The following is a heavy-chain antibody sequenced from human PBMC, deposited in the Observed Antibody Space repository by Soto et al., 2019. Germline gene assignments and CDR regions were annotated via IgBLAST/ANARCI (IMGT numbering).Heavy chain of an antibody. V-gene: IGHV4-61*01. CDR1: GGSVSSGSYY. CDR3: ARMRPTGWKDYYFFGMEL. D-gene: IGHD6-19*01. Sequence: SETLSLTCTVSGGSVSSGSYYWSWIRQPPGKRLEWIGCVFSRGGTYYEPSLKSRVTISLDTSKNQFSLRLTSMTSADTAVYYCARMRPTGWKDYYFFGMELWGQGTTVTVSS. CDR2: VFSRGGT. J-gene: IGHJ6*02.